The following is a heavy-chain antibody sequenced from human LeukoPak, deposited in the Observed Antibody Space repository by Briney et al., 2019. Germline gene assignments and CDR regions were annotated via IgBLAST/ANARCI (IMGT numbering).Heavy chain of an antibody. V-gene: IGHV3-21*04. CDR2: ISDRGTYI. Sequence: GGSLRLSCTASGFTFSTYSMNWVRQAPGKGLEWVASISDRGTYIYYADSVKGRFTISRDNAKNSLYLQMNSLRAEDMALYYCAKAFNRYDSSGYFDYWGQGTLVTVSS. J-gene: IGHJ4*02. D-gene: IGHD3-22*01. CDR1: GFTFSTYS. CDR3: AKAFNRYDSSGYFDY.